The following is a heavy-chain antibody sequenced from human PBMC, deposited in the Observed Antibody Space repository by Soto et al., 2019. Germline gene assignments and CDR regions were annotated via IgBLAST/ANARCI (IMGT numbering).Heavy chain of an antibody. V-gene: IGHV1-18*01. Sequence: GASVKVSCKASGYTFTSYGISWVRQAPGQGLEWMGWISAYNGNTNYAQKLQGRVTMTTDTSTSTAYMELRILRSDDTAVYYCARDYYYDSSGYYCFDYWGQGTLVTVSS. CDR1: GYTFTSYG. CDR2: ISAYNGNT. D-gene: IGHD3-22*01. J-gene: IGHJ4*02. CDR3: ARDYYYDSSGYYCFDY.